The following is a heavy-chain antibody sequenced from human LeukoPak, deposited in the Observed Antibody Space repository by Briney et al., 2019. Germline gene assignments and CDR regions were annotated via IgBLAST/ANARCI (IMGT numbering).Heavy chain of an antibody. J-gene: IGHJ5*02. CDR3: ARAYSSSWYWNWFDP. D-gene: IGHD6-13*01. Sequence: SETLSLTCTVSGYSISSGYYWGWIRPPPGKGLEWIGDIYPTGSTYYNPSLKSRVTISVDTSKSQFSLKVSSVSAADTAVYYCARAYSSSWYWNWFDPWGQGTLVTVSS. CDR1: GYSISSGYY. V-gene: IGHV4-38-2*02. CDR2: IYPTGST.